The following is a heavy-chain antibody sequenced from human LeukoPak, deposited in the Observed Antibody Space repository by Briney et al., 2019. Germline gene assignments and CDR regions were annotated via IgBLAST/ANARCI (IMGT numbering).Heavy chain of an antibody. Sequence: GSLRLSSAASGFTFNDYYMSWIRQPPGKGLEWLSYINIGGTNTHYADSVKGRFTISRDNAKKSLYLEMNNLRAEDTAVYYCATDGAGFDTWGQGALVTVSS. CDR2: INIGGTNT. J-gene: IGHJ5*02. CDR1: GFTFNDYY. V-gene: IGHV3-11*01. CDR3: ATDGAGFDT.